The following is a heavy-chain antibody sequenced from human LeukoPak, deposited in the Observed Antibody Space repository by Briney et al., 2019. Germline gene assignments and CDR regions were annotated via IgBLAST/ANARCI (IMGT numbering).Heavy chain of an antibody. V-gene: IGHV4-34*01. D-gene: IGHD1-1*01. J-gene: IGHJ6*02. CDR3: ARGGDYKWMGMDV. CDR2: INHRGST. Sequence: KSSETLSLTCAVYGGSFSGYYWSWIRQPPGKGLEWIGEINHRGSTNYNPSLKSRVTISVDTSKNQFSLKLSSVTAADTAVYYCARGGDYKWMGMDVWGQGTTVTVSS. CDR1: GGSFSGYY.